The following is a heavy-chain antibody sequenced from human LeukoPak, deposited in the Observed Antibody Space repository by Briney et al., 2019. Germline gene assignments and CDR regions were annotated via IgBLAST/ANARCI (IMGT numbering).Heavy chain of an antibody. CDR3: ARAGSPTWIQLWFTYYMGV. J-gene: IGHJ6*03. V-gene: IGHV3-30*02. CDR1: RFTFSSYG. CDR2: IRYDGSNK. D-gene: IGHD5-18*01. Sequence: GGSLRLCCAASRFTFSSYGMHWVRQAPGKGLEWVAFIRYDGSNKYYADSVKGRFTISRDNSKNTLYLQMNSLRAEDTAVYYCARAGSPTWIQLWFTYYMGVWGKGTTVTVSS.